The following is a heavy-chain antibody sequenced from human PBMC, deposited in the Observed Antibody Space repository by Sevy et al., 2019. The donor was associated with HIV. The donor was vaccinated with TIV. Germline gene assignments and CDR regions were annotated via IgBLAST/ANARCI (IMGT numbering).Heavy chain of an antibody. J-gene: IGHJ4*02. CDR1: GFSLNSYW. V-gene: IGHV3-7*01. D-gene: IGHD6-13*01. CDR2: IKQDGSVK. Sequence: GGSLKLSCAASGFSLNSYWMSWVRQAPGKGLEWVANIKQDGSVKYYVDSVKGRFTISRDNARNLLYLQMNTLRAEDTALYYCVRAIAADGSFWGQGTLVTVSS. CDR3: VRAIAADGSF.